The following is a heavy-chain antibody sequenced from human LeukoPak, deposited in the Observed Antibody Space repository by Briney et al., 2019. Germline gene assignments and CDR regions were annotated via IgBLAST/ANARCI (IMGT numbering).Heavy chain of an antibody. D-gene: IGHD3-9*01. V-gene: IGHV3-15*01. Sequence: GGSLRLSCAASGFTFSNAWMSWVRQAPGKGLEWVGRIKSKTDGGTTDYAAPVKGRFTISRDDSKNTLYLQMNSLKTEDTAVYYRTTEGSYDILTGYSDYWGQGTLVTVSS. CDR2: IKSKTDGGTT. CDR1: GFTFSNAW. J-gene: IGHJ4*02. CDR3: TTEGSYDILTGYSDY.